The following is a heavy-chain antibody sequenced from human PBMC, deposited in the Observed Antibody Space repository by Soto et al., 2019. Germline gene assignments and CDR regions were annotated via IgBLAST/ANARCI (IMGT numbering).Heavy chain of an antibody. CDR2: IYYSGST. J-gene: IGHJ4*02. Sequence: SETLSLTCTVSGGSISSSSYYWGWIRQPPGKGLEWIGSIYYSGSTYYNPSLKSRVTISVDTSKNQFSLKLSSVTAADTAVYYCARHNPNIPTVYAIYYLGKGDLVPVSS. D-gene: IGHD2-8*01. CDR1: GGSISSSSYY. V-gene: IGHV4-39*01. CDR3: ARHNPNIPTVYAIYY.